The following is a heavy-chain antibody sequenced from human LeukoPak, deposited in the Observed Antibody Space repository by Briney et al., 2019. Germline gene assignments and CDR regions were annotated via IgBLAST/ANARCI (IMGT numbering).Heavy chain of an antibody. V-gene: IGHV3-74*01. CDR2: ISYDGSST. D-gene: IGHD2-8*01. Sequence: GGSLRLSCVASGFTFSTYWMHWVRQAPGKGLVWVSRISYDGSSTNYADSVKGRFTISRDNAKNSLYLQMNSLRAEDTAVYYCASRSSAYYYFDYWGQGTLVTVSS. CDR3: ASRSSAYYYFDY. CDR1: GFTFSTYW. J-gene: IGHJ4*02.